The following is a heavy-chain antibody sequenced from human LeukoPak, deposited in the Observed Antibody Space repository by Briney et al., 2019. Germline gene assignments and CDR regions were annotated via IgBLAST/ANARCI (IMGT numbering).Heavy chain of an antibody. CDR3: ARDFYDFWSGYREYYFDY. CDR2: ISSNGAST. J-gene: IGHJ4*02. D-gene: IGHD3-3*01. V-gene: IGHV3-64*01. CDR1: GFTFSSYA. Sequence: GGSLRLSCAASGFTFSSYAMHWVRQAPGKGLEYVSAISSNGASTYYANSVKGRFTISRDNSKNTLYLQMGSLRAEDMAVYYCARDFYDFWSGYREYYFDYWGQGTLVTVSS.